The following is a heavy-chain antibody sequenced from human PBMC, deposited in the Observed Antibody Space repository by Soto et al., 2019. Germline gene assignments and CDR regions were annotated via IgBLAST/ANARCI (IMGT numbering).Heavy chain of an antibody. V-gene: IGHV1-8*01. CDR2: MNPNNNNT. Sequence: QVQLVQSGAEVKKPGASVKVSCKASGYTFTSYDINWVRQATGQGLEWMGWMNPNNNNTGYAQKFQGRVTMTRNTSISTAYMEVSRLGYEGTAVYYGERGPHLYYKDYWGQATVVTVSS. CDR1: GYTFTSYD. J-gene: IGHJ4*02. D-gene: IGHD2-8*01. CDR3: ERGPHLYYKDY.